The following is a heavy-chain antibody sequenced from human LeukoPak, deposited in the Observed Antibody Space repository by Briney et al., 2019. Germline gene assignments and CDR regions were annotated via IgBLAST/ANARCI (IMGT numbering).Heavy chain of an antibody. CDR3: ARAYTSSRHYYYYYMDV. V-gene: IGHV3-20*04. J-gene: IGHJ6*03. CDR1: GFTFDDYG. Sequence: AGGSLRLSCAASGFTFDDYGMSWVRQAPGKRLEGVSGITLDSDTTGYADSVKGRFTISRDNAQNSLYLQMNSLRAEDTALYYCARAYTSSRHYYYYYMDVWGKGTTVTVSS. D-gene: IGHD6-13*01. CDR2: ITLDSDTT.